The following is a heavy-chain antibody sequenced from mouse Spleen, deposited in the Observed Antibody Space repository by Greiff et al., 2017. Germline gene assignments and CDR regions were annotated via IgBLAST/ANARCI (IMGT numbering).Heavy chain of an antibody. CDR2: IYPRSGNT. D-gene: IGHD1-1*01. Sequence: VQLQESGAELARPGASVKLSCKASGYTFTSYGISWVKQRTGQGLEWIGEIYPRSGNTYYNEKFKGKATLTADKSSSTAYMELRSLTSEDSAVYFCARWEDYYGSSYGEWFAYWGQGTLVTVSA. CDR3: ARWEDYYGSSYGEWFAY. J-gene: IGHJ3*01. V-gene: IGHV1-81*01. CDR1: GYTFTSYG.